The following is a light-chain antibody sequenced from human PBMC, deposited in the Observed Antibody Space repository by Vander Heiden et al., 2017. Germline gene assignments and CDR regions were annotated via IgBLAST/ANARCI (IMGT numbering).Light chain of an antibody. V-gene: IGKV1-5*03. CDR3: QQYKSYSPRT. J-gene: IGKJ1*01. CDR1: QSISSW. Sequence: DIQMTQSPSTLSASVGDRVTITCRASQSISSWLAWYQQKPGKAPKLLIYKASSLESGVPSRFSGSGYGTEFTLTISSLQPDDFATYYCQQYKSYSPRTFGQGTKVEIK. CDR2: KAS.